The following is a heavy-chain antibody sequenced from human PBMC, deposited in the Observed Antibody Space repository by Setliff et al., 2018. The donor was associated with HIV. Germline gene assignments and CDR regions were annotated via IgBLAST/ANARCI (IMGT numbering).Heavy chain of an antibody. CDR2: ISDSGST. CDR1: GGSISSGGYY. D-gene: IGHD3-3*01. V-gene: IGHV4-31*03. CDR3: ARAPITTFGVIIIPVYFDY. J-gene: IGHJ4*02. Sequence: SETLSLTCTVSGGSISSGGYYWTWIRQHPGKGLEWIGYISDSGSTYYNPSLKSRVTISVDTSKNQFSLKLSSVTAADTAVYYCARAPITTFGVIIIPVYFDYWGQGTLVTVSS.